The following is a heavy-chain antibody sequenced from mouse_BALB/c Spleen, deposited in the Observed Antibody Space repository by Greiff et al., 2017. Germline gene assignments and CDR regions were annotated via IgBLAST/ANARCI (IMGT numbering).Heavy chain of an antibody. CDR1: GYTFTEYI. J-gene: IGHJ4*01. D-gene: IGHD2-4*01. CDR2: FYPGSGSI. Sequence: QVQLKESGAELVKPGASVKLSCKASGYTFTEYIIHWVKQRSGQGLEWIGWFYPGSGSIKYNEKFKDKATLTADKSSSTVYMELSRLTSEDSAVYFCARHEDRPYYDYHYYAMDYWGQGTSVTVSS. V-gene: IGHV1-62-2*01. CDR3: ARHEDRPYYDYHYYAMDY.